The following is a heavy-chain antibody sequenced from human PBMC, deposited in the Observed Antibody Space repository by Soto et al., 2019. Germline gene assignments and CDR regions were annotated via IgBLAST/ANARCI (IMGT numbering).Heavy chain of an antibody. CDR3: ARHGVVALPGTSSMIYCGMDV. CDR2: INHSGST. Sequence: SETLSLTCAVYGGSFSGYYWSWIRQPPGKGLEWIGEINHSGSTNYNPSLKSRVTISADESISTAYLQWSSLKASDTAIYYCARHGVVALPGTSSMIYCGMDVWGQGTTVTVS. D-gene: IGHD6-13*01. V-gene: IGHV4-34*01. J-gene: IGHJ6*02. CDR1: GGSFSGYY.